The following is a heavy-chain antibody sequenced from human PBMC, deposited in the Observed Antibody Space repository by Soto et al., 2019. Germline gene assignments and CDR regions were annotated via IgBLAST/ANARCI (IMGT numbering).Heavy chain of an antibody. CDR3: ARGNVLYYYYGMDV. J-gene: IGHJ6*02. CDR1: GGSISSGGYY. Sequence: SETLSLTCTVSGGSISSGGYYWSWIRQHPGKGLEWIGYIYYSGSTYYNPSLKSRVTISVDTSKNQFSLKLSSVTAADTAVYYCARGNVLYYYYGMDVWGQGTTVTVSS. D-gene: IGHD2-8*01. V-gene: IGHV4-31*03. CDR2: IYYSGST.